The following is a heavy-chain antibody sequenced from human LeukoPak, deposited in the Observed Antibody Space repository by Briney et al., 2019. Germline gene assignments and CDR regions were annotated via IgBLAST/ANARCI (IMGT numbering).Heavy chain of an antibody. V-gene: IGHV3-33*01. J-gene: IGHJ6*02. CDR1: GFTFSSYG. D-gene: IGHD5-24*01. CDR2: IWYDGSNK. Sequence: PGGSLRLSCAASGFTFSSYGMHWVRQAPGKGLEWVAVIWYDGSNKYYADSVKGRFTISRDNSKNTLYLQMNSLRAEDTAVYYCARDLVRDGYNYFYYGMDVWGQGTTVTVSS. CDR3: ARDLVRDGYNYFYYGMDV.